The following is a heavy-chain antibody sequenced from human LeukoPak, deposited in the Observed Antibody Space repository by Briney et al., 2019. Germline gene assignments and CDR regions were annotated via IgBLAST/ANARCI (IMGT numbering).Heavy chain of an antibody. CDR3: ARGRMVVAANHYYYYYMDV. D-gene: IGHD2-15*01. CDR1: GGTFSSYA. Sequence: SVKVSCKASGGTFSSYAISWVRQAPGQGLEWMGGIIPIFGTANYAQKFQGRVTITADKSTTTAYMELSSLRSEDTAVYYCARGRMVVAANHYYYYYMDVWGKGTTVTVSS. V-gene: IGHV1-69*06. CDR2: IIPIFGTA. J-gene: IGHJ6*03.